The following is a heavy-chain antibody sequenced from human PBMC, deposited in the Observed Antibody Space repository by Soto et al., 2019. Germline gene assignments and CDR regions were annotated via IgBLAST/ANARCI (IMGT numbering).Heavy chain of an antibody. V-gene: IGHV4-31*02. D-gene: IGHD2-15*01. CDR2: IYYSGST. J-gene: IGHJ5*02. Sequence: SETLSLTCTVSGGSISSGGYDWSWIRQHPGKGLEWIGYIYYSGSTYYNPSLKSRVTISVDTSKNQFSLKLSSVTAADTAVYYCARGIVSNWFDPWGQGTLVTVSS. CDR3: ARGIVSNWFDP. CDR1: GGSISSGGYD.